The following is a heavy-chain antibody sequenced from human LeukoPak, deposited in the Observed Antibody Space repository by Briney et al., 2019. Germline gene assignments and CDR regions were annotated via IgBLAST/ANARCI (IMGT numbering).Heavy chain of an antibody. CDR3: ARSIAAQALDY. Sequence: GSSVKVSCKASGGTFSSYAISWVRQAPGQGLEWVGRIIPILGIANYAQKFQGRVTITADKSTSTAYMELSSLRSEDTAVYYCARSIAAQALDYWGQGTLVTVSS. J-gene: IGHJ4*02. CDR1: GGTFSSYA. D-gene: IGHD6-6*01. V-gene: IGHV1-69*04. CDR2: IIPILGIA.